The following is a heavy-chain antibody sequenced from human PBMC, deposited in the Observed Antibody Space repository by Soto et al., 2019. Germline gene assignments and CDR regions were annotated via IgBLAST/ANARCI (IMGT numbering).Heavy chain of an antibody. J-gene: IGHJ4*02. V-gene: IGHV3-21*01. D-gene: IGHD6-19*01. CDR2: VSKSDYT. CDR3: TREDSIIIPAVADF. Sequence: GGSLRLSCAVYGFTFTNYGINWGRQAPGKGLEWVSSVSKSDYTYYSESVKGRFTISRDNARNSVSLQMDNLRAEDTAVYYCTREDSIIIPAVADFWGQGTLVTVSS. CDR1: GFTFTNYG.